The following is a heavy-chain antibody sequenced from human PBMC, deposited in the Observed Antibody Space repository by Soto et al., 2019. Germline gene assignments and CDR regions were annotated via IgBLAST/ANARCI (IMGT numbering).Heavy chain of an antibody. CDR1: GFTFSSYG. V-gene: IGHV3-33*01. J-gene: IGHJ6*02. Sequence: QVQLVESGGGVVQPGRSLRLSCAASGFTFSSYGMHWVRQAPGKGLEWVAVIWYDGSNKYYADSVKGRFTISRDNSKNTLYLQMNSLRAEDTAVYYCARDSTPYYDFWSGYYNSQSQNYYYYGMDVWGQGTTVTVSS. D-gene: IGHD3-3*01. CDR2: IWYDGSNK. CDR3: ARDSTPYYDFWSGYYNSQSQNYYYYGMDV.